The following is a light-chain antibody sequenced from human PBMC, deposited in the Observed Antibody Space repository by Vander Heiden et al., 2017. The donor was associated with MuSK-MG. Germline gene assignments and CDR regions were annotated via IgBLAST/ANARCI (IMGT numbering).Light chain of an antibody. CDR2: AAS. CDR1: QGISSY. V-gene: IGKV1-8*01. Sequence: IRMTQSPSSFSASTGDRVTITCRASQGISSYLAWYQQKPGKAPKLLIYAASTLQSGVPSRFSGSGSGTDFTLTISCLQSEDFATYYCQQYYSYPVTFGQGTKLEIK. CDR3: QQYYSYPVT. J-gene: IGKJ2*01.